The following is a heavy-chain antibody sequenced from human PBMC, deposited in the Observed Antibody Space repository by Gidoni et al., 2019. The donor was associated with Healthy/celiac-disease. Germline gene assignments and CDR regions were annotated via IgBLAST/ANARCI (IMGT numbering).Heavy chain of an antibody. J-gene: IGHJ2*01. CDR2: ISSSGSTI. CDR3: ARDPGYYDSSGYSYWYFDL. CDR1: GFTFSSYE. Sequence: EVQLVESGGGLVQPGGSLRLSCAASGFTFSSYEMNWVRQAPGKGLEWVSYISSSGSTIYYADSVKGRFTISRDNAKNSLYLQMNSLRAEDTAVYYCARDPGYYDSSGYSYWYFDLWGRGTLVTVSS. D-gene: IGHD3-22*01. V-gene: IGHV3-48*03.